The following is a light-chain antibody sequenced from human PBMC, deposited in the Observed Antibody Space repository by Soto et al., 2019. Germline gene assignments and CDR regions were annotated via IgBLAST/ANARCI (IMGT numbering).Light chain of an antibody. Sequence: EIVLTQPPGTLSLSPGERATLSCSASHSVSSSYLAWYQQKPGQAPRLLIYGASSRATGIPDRFSGSGSGTDFTLTISRLEPEDFAVYYCQQYGSSPITFGQGTRLEIK. V-gene: IGKV3-20*01. CDR1: HSVSSSY. CDR2: GAS. CDR3: QQYGSSPIT. J-gene: IGKJ5*01.